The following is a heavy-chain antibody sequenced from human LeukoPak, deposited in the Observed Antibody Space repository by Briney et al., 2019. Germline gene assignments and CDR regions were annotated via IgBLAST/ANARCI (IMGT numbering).Heavy chain of an antibody. CDR3: AKDMEIVVVITLDY. D-gene: IGHD3-22*01. CDR1: GFTFSDYY. CDR2: ISSSGSTI. V-gene: IGHV3-11*01. Sequence: GGSLRLSCAASGFTFSDYYMSWIRQAPGKGLEWVSYISSSGSTIYYADSVKGRFTISRDNAKNSLYLQMNSLRAEDTAVYYCAKDMEIVVVITLDYWGQGTLVTVSS. J-gene: IGHJ4*02.